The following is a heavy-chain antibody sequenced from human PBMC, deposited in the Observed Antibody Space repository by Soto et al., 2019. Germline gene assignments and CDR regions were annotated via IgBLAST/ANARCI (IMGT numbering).Heavy chain of an antibody. D-gene: IGHD5-12*01. Sequence: QVQLQESGPGLVKSSQTLSLTCTVSGGSIRSAGYYWTWIRQLPGKGLEWIGCIYYSGSTYYNPSLKRRLLISADTSNNHFSLNLRSVTAADTAVYFCASADGYSAGYGMDVWGQGTTVTVSS. CDR1: GGSIRSAGYY. V-gene: IGHV4-31*03. CDR2: IYYSGST. J-gene: IGHJ6*02. CDR3: ASADGYSAGYGMDV.